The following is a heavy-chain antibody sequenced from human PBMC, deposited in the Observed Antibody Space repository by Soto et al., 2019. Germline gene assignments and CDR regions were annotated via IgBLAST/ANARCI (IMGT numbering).Heavy chain of an antibody. Sequence: TLSLTCTVSGGSIRSGGYYWSWIGQHPGKVLEWIGYIYYSGSTYYNPSLKSRVTISVDTSKNQFSLKLSSVTAADTAVYYCARLSRADCSGGSCYYYGMDVWGQGTTVTVSS. CDR2: IYYSGST. V-gene: IGHV4-31*03. J-gene: IGHJ6*02. CDR3: ARLSRADCSGGSCYYYGMDV. CDR1: GGSIRSGGYY. D-gene: IGHD2-15*01.